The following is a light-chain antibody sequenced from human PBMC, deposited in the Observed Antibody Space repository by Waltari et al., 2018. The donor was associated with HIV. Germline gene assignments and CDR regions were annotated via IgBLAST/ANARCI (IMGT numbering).Light chain of an antibody. CDR3: QVWDSRGVQYV. J-gene: IGLJ1*01. V-gene: IGLV3-21*04. Sequence: SYVVTQSPSVSVAPGQTATITCEGNNIGGRSVHWYQQKPGQAPVAVIWYDGDRPSGIPERFSGSTSGNMATLTISRVEADDEADYYCQVWDSRGVQYVFGSGTTVTV. CDR2: YDG. CDR1: NIGGRS.